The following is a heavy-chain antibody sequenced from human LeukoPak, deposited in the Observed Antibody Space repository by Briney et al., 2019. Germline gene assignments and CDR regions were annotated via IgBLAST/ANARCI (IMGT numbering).Heavy chain of an antibody. D-gene: IGHD5-12*01. CDR1: GFTFSSYW. Sequence: GGSLRLSCAASGFTFSSYWMHWVRQAPGKGLEWVSAISGSGGSTYYADSVKGRFTISRDNSKNTLYLQMNSLRAEDTAVYYCAKALRYSGYAIFGYWGQGTLVTVSS. CDR3: AKALRYSGYAIFGY. V-gene: IGHV3-23*01. J-gene: IGHJ4*02. CDR2: ISGSGGST.